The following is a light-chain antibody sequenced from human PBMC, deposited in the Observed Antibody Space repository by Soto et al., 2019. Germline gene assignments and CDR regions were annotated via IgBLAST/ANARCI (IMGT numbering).Light chain of an antibody. V-gene: IGKV1-39*01. Sequence: DIQMTQSPSSLSASVGDRVTITCRPSQNIGKFLNWYQQRPGKAPSALIHATSTLQNGVSSRFSGSGSDTDFTLTITSLQPEDFATYFCQQSFSSPLTFGGGTKVEL. CDR3: QQSFSSPLT. CDR2: ATS. J-gene: IGKJ4*01. CDR1: QNIGKF.